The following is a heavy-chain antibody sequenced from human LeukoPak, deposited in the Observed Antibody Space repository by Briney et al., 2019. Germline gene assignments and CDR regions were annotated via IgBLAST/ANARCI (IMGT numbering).Heavy chain of an antibody. CDR2: ISGSASST. D-gene: IGHD3-10*01. CDR3: AKVKRGREIRGVSFDY. Sequence: GGSLRLSCATSGFTFTNYAMSWVRQAPGKGLEWVSAISGSASSTYYADSVKGRFTISRDNSKNTLYLQMNSLRAEDTAVYYCAKVKRGREIRGVSFDYWGQGTLVTVSS. V-gene: IGHV3-23*01. CDR1: GFTFTNYA. J-gene: IGHJ4*02.